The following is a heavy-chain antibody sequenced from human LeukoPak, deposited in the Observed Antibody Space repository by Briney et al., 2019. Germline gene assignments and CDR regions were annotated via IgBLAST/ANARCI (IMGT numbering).Heavy chain of an antibody. CDR1: GFTVSSNY. J-gene: IGHJ4*02. V-gene: IGHV3-15*01. D-gene: IGHD3-16*01. CDR3: TWMTTFFTVDF. Sequence: GGSLRLSCAASGFTVSSNYMSWVRQAPGQGLEWVGRMKSKRGGGTTDYAAPVKGRFTISRDDSRNTLYLQMDSLQIEDTAVYYCTWMTTFFTVDFWGQGTRVTVSS. CDR2: MKSKRGGGTT.